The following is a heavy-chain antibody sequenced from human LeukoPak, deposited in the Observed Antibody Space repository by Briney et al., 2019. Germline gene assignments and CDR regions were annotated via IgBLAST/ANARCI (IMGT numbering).Heavy chain of an antibody. V-gene: IGHV4-39*01. CDR2: IYYSGST. Sequence: SETLSLTCIVSGGSISSSSYYWGWIRQPPGKGLEWIGSIYYSGSTYYNPSLKSRVTISVDTSKNQFSLKLSSVTAADTAVYYCARRGYDSSDYYYAYWGQGTLVTVSS. J-gene: IGHJ4*02. CDR1: GGSISSSSYY. CDR3: ARRGYDSSDYYYAY. D-gene: IGHD3-22*01.